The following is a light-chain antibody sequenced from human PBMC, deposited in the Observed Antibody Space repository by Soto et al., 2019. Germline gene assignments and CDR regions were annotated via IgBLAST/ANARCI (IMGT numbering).Light chain of an antibody. CDR3: QQYGSSQT. V-gene: IGKV3-20*01. J-gene: IGKJ1*01. CDR1: QSVSSSY. Sequence: EIVLTQSPGTLSLSPGERATLSCRASQSVSSSYLAWYQQKPGQAPRLLIYGASSRATGIPDRFSGSGSGTDFTLTISRLEPEDFAVYYCQQYGSSQTFGQGPKVDIK. CDR2: GAS.